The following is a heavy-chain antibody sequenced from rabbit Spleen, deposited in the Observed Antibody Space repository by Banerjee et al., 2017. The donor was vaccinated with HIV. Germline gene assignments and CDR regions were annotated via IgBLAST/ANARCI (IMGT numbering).Heavy chain of an antibody. J-gene: IGHJ6*01. CDR2: INGVTGKA. CDR3: ARDTGSSFSTYGMDL. D-gene: IGHD8-1*01. CDR1: GFDISNYY. V-gene: IGHV1S40*01. Sequence: QSLEESGGALVTPGGTLTLTCTASGFDISNYYMCWVRQAPGKGLEWIACINGVTGKAVYASWAKGRFTFSKASSTTVTLQMTSLTAADTATYFCARDTGSSFSTYGMDLWGQGTLVTVS.